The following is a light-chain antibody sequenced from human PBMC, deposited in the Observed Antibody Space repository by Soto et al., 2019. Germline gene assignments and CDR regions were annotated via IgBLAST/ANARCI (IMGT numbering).Light chain of an antibody. V-gene: IGLV2-14*01. J-gene: IGLJ2*01. Sequence: QSALTQPASVSGSPGQSITISCTGTGSDVGGYNYVSWYQQHPGKAPKVMIYDVSNRPSGVFNRFSGSNSGNTASLTISGLQAEDEADADCSSYTIASTPLVFGGGTKLTVL. CDR3: SSYTIASTPLV. CDR1: GSDVGGYNY. CDR2: DVS.